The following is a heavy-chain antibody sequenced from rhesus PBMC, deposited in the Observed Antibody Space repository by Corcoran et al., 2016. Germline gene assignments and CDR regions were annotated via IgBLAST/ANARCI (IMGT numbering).Heavy chain of an antibody. Sequence: QAQLQESGPGVVKPSENLSLTCAVSGGSISDCYRWSWIRQPLGKGLEWIGYIYGNRTSTHANPSHKRLVTISKDTSRNQLSLKLSSVTAADTAVYYCARDPIAVAGLDYWGQGVLVTVSS. D-gene: IGHD6-37*01. CDR2: IYGNRTST. J-gene: IGHJ4*01. CDR1: GGSISDCYR. CDR3: ARDPIAVAGLDY. V-gene: IGHV4S10*01.